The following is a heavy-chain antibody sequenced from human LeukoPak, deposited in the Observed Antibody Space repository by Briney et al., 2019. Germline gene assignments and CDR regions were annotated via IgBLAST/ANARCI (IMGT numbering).Heavy chain of an antibody. J-gene: IGHJ4*02. Sequence: GGSLRLSCAASGFTFSSYGMHWVRQAPGKGLEWVAVISYDGSNKYCADSVKGRFTISRDNSKNTLYLQMNSLRAEDTAVYYCAKGQRLSRNPLFDYWGQGTLVTVSS. CDR2: ISYDGSNK. CDR1: GFTFSSYG. V-gene: IGHV3-30*18. D-gene: IGHD2/OR15-2a*01. CDR3: AKGQRLSRNPLFDY.